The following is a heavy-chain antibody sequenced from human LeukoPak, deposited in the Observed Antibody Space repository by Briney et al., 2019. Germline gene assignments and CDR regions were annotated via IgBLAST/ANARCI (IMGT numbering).Heavy chain of an antibody. J-gene: IGHJ5*01. CDR1: GYSFSSFW. D-gene: IGHD6-19*01. V-gene: IGHV5-10-1*01. CDR3: ARRRQGTRDSRGWYWFDS. Sequence: GESLKISCKGPGYSFSSFWISWVPPIPGKGLEWRGRIDLSDASINYSPSFRCHVTISADKSISTAYLQWSSLKASDTAMYYGARRRQGTRDSRGWYWFDSWGQGTLVTVSS. CDR2: IDLSDASI.